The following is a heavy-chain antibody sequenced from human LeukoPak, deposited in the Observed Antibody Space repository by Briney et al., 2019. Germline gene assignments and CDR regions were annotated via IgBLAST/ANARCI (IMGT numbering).Heavy chain of an antibody. Sequence: ASVKVSCKASCYTFTSYGISWVRQAPGQGLEWMGWISAYNGNTNYAQKLQGRVTMTTDTSTSTAYMELRSLRSDDTAVYYCARVRRDIVVVPAAIRGNWFDPWGQGTLVTVSS. D-gene: IGHD2-2*02. CDR3: ARVRRDIVVVPAAIRGNWFDP. CDR2: ISAYNGNT. CDR1: CYTFTSYG. J-gene: IGHJ5*02. V-gene: IGHV1-18*01.